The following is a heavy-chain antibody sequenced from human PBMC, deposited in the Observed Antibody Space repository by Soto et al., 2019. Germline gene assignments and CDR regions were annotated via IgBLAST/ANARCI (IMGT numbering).Heavy chain of an antibody. CDR1: GGSISSHY. CDR3: ARDPNSSGYLDY. V-gene: IGHV4-59*11. D-gene: IGHD3-22*01. J-gene: IGHJ4*02. CDR2: IYYSGFT. Sequence: SETLSLTCTVSGGSISSHYWSWIRQPPGKGLEWIGYIYYSGFTDYNPSLKSRVTISEDTSKNQFSLRLTSVTAADTAVYYCARDPNSSGYLDYWGPGILVTVSS.